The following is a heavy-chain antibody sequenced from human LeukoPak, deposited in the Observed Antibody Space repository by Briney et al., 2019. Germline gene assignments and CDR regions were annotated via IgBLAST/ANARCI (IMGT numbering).Heavy chain of an antibody. CDR2: ISGSGGST. V-gene: IGHV3-23*01. CDR3: AKELRYFDWLFPYYFDY. D-gene: IGHD3-9*01. CDR1: GFTFSSYA. J-gene: IGHJ4*02. Sequence: PGGSLRLSCAASGFTFSSYAMSWVRQAPGKGLEWVSAISGSGGSTYYADSVKGRFTISRDNSKNTLYLQMNSLRAEDTAVYYCAKELRYFDWLFPYYFDYWGQGTLVTVSS.